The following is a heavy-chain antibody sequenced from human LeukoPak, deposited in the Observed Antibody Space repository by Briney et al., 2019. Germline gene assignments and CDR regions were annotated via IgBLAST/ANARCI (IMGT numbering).Heavy chain of an antibody. J-gene: IGHJ6*03. CDR2: IYPTGST. CDR1: GGSISSNY. CDR3: ARGGHLFDV. Sequence: SETLSLICTVYGGSISSNYWSWLRQPAGKGLECLGVIYPTGSTTYNPSLKSRVTVSRATPNTQSSLKLTSVTAAEHAVYYCARGGHLFDVGGKGTTVTVSS. D-gene: IGHD3-16*01. V-gene: IGHV4-4*07.